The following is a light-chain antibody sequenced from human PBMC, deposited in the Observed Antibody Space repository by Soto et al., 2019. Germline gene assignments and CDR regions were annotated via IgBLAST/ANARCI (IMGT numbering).Light chain of an antibody. Sequence: EIVLTQSPATLSLSPGDRATLSCRASQSVGSYLGWYQQTPGQAPRLLIYDASTRATGIPTRFSGGGSGTVCTLTISSIEPEEFADSYCLERSDWLTTFGGGTKVEIK. CDR2: DAS. V-gene: IGKV3-11*01. CDR1: QSVGSY. CDR3: LERSDWLTT. J-gene: IGKJ4*01.